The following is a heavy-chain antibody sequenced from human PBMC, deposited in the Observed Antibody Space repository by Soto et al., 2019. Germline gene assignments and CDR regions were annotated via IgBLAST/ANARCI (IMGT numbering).Heavy chain of an antibody. CDR1: GFIFSNYV. J-gene: IGHJ4*02. CDR3: AKRPRALLTFDY. V-gene: IGHV3-23*04. CDR2: ISDSGGTS. Sequence: EVQLVDSGGGLVQPGGSLRLACAASGFIFSNYVMSFVRHAPGKGLEWVSSISDSGGTSYYADSVKGRFTISRDNSKNTLYLQMNSLRAEDTAIYYCAKRPRALLTFDYWGQGTLVTVSA. D-gene: IGHD1-26*01.